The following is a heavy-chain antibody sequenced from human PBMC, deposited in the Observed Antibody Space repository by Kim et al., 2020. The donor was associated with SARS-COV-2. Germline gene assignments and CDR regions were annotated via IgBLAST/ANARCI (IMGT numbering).Heavy chain of an antibody. J-gene: IGHJ5*02. V-gene: IGHV4-59*01. D-gene: IGHD3-16*01. CDR2: IYYSGST. Sequence: SETLSLTCTVSGGSISSYYWSWIRQPPGKGLEWIGYIYYSGSTNYNPSLKSRVTISVDTSKNQFSLKLSSVTAADTAVYYCARGTWGTNHWFDPWGQGTLVTVSS. CDR1: GGSISSYY. CDR3: ARGTWGTNHWFDP.